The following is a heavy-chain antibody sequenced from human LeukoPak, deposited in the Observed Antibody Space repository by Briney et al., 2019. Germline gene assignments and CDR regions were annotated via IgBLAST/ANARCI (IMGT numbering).Heavy chain of an antibody. CDR2: TYYRPKWYN. J-gene: IGHJ4*02. CDR3: VVSQQSSGWSFDY. CDR1: GDSVSSNSAA. D-gene: IGHD6-19*01. Sequence: SQTLSLTCAISGDSVSSNSAAWNWIRQSPSRGLEWLGRTYYRPKWYNDYAVSVKSRITINPDTSKNQFSLQLNSVTPEDTAVYYCVVSQQSSGWSFDYWGQGTLVTVSS. V-gene: IGHV6-1*01.